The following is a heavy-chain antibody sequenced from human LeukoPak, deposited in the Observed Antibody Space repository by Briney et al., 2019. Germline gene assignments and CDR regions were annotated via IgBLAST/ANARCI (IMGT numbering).Heavy chain of an antibody. D-gene: IGHD4-23*01. J-gene: IGHJ4*02. CDR3: ARDPAGGGNYDY. Sequence: PSETLSLTCAVSGGXISSYYWSWIRQPPGKGREWIGYIYYSGSTNYNPSLKSRVTISVDTSKNQFSLKLSFVTAADTAVYYCARDPAGGGNYDYWGQGTLVTVSS. V-gene: IGHV4-59*01. CDR2: IYYSGST. CDR1: GGXISSYY.